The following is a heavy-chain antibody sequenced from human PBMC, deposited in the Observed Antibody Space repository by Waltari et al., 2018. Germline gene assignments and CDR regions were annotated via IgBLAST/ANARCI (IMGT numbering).Heavy chain of an antibody. V-gene: IGHV4-4*09. Sequence: QVQLQESGPGLVKPSETLSLTCTVSGGSISSYYWSWIRQPPGKGLEWIGYIDTRGTTNYNPPHKGRVTISVDTSKNQFSRKLSSVPAADTAVYYCASWGGADYYDSSGYYYWGQGTLVTVSS. CDR2: IDTRGTT. CDR1: GGSISSYY. CDR3: ASWGGADYYDSSGYYY. J-gene: IGHJ4*02. D-gene: IGHD3-22*01.